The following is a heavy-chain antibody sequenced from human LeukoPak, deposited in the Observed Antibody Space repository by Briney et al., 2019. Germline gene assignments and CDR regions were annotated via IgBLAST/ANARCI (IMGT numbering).Heavy chain of an antibody. J-gene: IGHJ4*02. V-gene: IGHV3-23*01. D-gene: IGHD6-19*01. CDR1: GFTFSSYA. Sequence: GGSLRLSCAASGFTFSSYAMSWVRQAPGKGLEWVSAISGSGGSTYYADSVKGRFAISRDNSKNTLYLQMNSLRAEDTAVYYCGKGIAVAGRSFDYWGQGTLVTVSS. CDR2: ISGSGGST. CDR3: GKGIAVAGRSFDY.